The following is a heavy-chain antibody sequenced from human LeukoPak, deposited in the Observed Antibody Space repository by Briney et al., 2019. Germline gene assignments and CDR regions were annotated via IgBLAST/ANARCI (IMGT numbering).Heavy chain of an antibody. CDR2: IYYSGST. V-gene: IGHV4-59*01. Sequence: SETLSLTCTVSGGSISSYYWSWLRQPPGKGLEWLGYIYYSGSTNYNPSLKSRVTISVDTSKNQFSLKLSSVTAADTAVYYCARLENRDYYYGMDVWGKGTTVTVSS. CDR1: GGSISSYY. CDR3: ARLENRDYYYGMDV. D-gene: IGHD3-3*01. J-gene: IGHJ6*04.